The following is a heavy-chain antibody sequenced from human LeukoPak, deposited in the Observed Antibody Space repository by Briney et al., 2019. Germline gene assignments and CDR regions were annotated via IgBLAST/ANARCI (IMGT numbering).Heavy chain of an antibody. D-gene: IGHD5-12*01. J-gene: IGHJ3*02. CDR1: GYTFTSYG. CDR2: ISAYNGNT. Sequence: VASVKVSCKASGYTFTSYGISWARQAPGQGLEWMGWISAYNGNTNYAQKLQGRVTMTTDTSTSTAYMELGSLRSDDTAVYYCASPGLTSDDAFDIWGQGTIVTVSS. V-gene: IGHV1-18*01. CDR3: ASPGLTSDDAFDI.